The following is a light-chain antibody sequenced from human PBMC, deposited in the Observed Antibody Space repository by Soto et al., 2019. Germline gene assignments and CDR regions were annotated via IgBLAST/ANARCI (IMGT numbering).Light chain of an antibody. J-gene: IGKJ5*01. CDR1: QSVNTN. CDR3: HQYHEWPMT. Sequence: EIVMTQSPATLSVSPGERATVSCKTSQSVNTNLPWYQQKPGQVPRLLIYGPSTRAIGIPDRFSGSGSGTEFTLTITSLQSEDFAVYYCHQYHEWPMTFGQGTRLEIK. V-gene: IGKV3-15*01. CDR2: GPS.